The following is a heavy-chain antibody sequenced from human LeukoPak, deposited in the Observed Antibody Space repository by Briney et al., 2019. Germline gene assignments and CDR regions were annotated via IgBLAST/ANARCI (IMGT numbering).Heavy chain of an antibody. CDR3: ASLAAAGTLRGLDY. Sequence: PSETLSLTCTVSGGSISSSSYYWGWIRQPPGKGLEWIGSIYYSGSTYYNPSLKSRVTISVDTSKNQFSLKLSSVTAADTAVYYCASLAAAGTLRGLDYWGQGTLVTVSS. V-gene: IGHV4-39*07. J-gene: IGHJ4*02. CDR2: IYYSGST. CDR1: GGSISSSSYY. D-gene: IGHD6-13*01.